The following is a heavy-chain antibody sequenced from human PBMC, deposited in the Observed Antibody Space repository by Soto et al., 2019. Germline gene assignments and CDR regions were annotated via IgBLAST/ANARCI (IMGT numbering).Heavy chain of an antibody. CDR3: VRGRDLSSSFGMDV. V-gene: IGHV3-21*02. J-gene: IGHJ6*02. CDR2: ITSSSGHI. CDR1: GFTLTTYT. Sequence: EVQLVESGGGLVKPGGSLRLSCEASGFTLTTYTMNWVRQASGKGLEWVSSITSSSGHIYYADSVKGRFTISRDNARNYLYVKKNSLGAEDTAVYYCVRGRDLSSSFGMDVWGQGTPFPV.